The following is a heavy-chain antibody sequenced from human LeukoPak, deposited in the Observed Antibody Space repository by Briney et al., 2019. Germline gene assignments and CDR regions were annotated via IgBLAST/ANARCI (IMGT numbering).Heavy chain of an antibody. V-gene: IGHV1-18*01. CDR1: GYTCTSYG. CDR2: ISVYNGNT. D-gene: IGHD1-26*01. J-gene: IGHJ6*02. Sequence: GASENLSCKASGYTCTSYGISWGRQAPGRGLEWMGWISVYNGNTNYAQKLQARVAMPADTSTSTANMELSRLRSDDTAVYYCATRGGVVATLYGMDVWGQGNTVTVSS. CDR3: ATRGGVVATLYGMDV.